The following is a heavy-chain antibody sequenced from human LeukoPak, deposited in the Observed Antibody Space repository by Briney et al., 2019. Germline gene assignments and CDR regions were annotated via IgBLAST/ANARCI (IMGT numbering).Heavy chain of an antibody. J-gene: IGHJ4*02. CDR1: GFTFSSYW. Sequence: PGGSLRLSCAASGFTFSSYWMSWVRQAPGKGLEWVANIKQDGSEKYYVDSVKGRFTISGDNAKNSLYLQMNSLRAEDTAVYYCARSGRSYLVDYWGQGTLVTVSS. CDR2: IKQDGSEK. D-gene: IGHD1-26*01. CDR3: ARSGRSYLVDY. V-gene: IGHV3-7*01.